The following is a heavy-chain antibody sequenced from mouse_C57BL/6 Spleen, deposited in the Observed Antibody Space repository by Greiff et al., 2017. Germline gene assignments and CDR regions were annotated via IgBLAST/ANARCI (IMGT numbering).Heavy chain of an antibody. CDR1: GYTFTDHT. CDR2: IYPRDGST. D-gene: IGHD2-5*01. Sequence: VQLQQSDAELVKPGASVTISCKVSGYTFTDHTIHWMKQRPEQGLEWIGYIYPRDGSTKYNEQFKCKATCTADKSSSTAYMQLNSLTSEDSAVYFCARSTYSNYAFDYWGQGTTLTVSS. CDR3: ARSTYSNYAFDY. V-gene: IGHV1-78*01. J-gene: IGHJ2*01.